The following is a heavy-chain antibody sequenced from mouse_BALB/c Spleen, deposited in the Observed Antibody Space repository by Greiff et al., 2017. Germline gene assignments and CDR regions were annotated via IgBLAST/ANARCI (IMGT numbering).Heavy chain of an antibody. CDR1: GYSITSDYA. CDR2: ISYSGST. Sequence: EVMLVESGPGLVKPSQSLSLTCTVTGYSITSDYAWNWIRQFPGNKLEWMGYISYSGSTSYNPSLKSRISITRDTSKNQFFLQLNSVTTEDTATYYCARRGSYAMDYWGQGTSVTVAS. J-gene: IGHJ4*01. CDR3: ARRGSYAMDY. V-gene: IGHV3-2*02.